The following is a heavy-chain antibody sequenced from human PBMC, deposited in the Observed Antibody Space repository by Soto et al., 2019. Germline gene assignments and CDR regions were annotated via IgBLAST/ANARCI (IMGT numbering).Heavy chain of an antibody. CDR1: GFTFSYYT. Sequence: GGSLRLSCVASGFTFSYYTMSWVRQAPGKGLEWVSGISNSGDTIYYADSVKGRFTISRDNFKNTLYLQMNSLRADDTAVYYCAKSVYNWNDGFFDYWGQGTLVTVSS. CDR2: ISNSGDTI. D-gene: IGHD1-1*01. J-gene: IGHJ4*02. V-gene: IGHV3-23*01. CDR3: AKSVYNWNDGFFDY.